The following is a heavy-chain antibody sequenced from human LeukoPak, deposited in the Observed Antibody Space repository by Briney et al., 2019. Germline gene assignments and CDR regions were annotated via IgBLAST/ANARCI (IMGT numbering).Heavy chain of an antibody. J-gene: IGHJ2*01. CDR2: IWDDGSNK. V-gene: IGHV3-33*06. CDR1: GFTLSSYA. CDR3: AKERGGQDWDFDL. Sequence: GSLRLSCAVSGFTLSSYAMSWVRQAPGKGLEWVAVIWDDGSNKYYGESVKGRFTISRDISKNMLYLQMNSLRVEDTAVYYCAKERGGQDWDFDLWGRGTLVTVSS. D-gene: IGHD3-10*01.